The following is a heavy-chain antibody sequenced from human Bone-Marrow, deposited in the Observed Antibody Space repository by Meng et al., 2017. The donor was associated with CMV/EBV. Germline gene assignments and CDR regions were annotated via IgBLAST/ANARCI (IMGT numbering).Heavy chain of an antibody. D-gene: IGHD2-2*01. J-gene: IGHJ6*02. CDR3: AREQIVVVPAASWVGYYYYYGMDV. CDR2: IIPIFGTA. V-gene: IGHV1-69*05. CDR1: GGTFSSYA. Sequence: SVKVSCKASGGTFSSYAISWVRQAPGQGLEWMGGIIPIFGTANYAQKFQGRVTITTDESTSTAYMELSSLRSEDTAVYYCAREQIVVVPAASWVGYYYYYGMDVWGQGITVTVSS.